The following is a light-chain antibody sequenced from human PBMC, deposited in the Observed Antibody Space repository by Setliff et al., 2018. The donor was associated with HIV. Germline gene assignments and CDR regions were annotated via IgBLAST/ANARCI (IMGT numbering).Light chain of an antibody. CDR3: CSYAGSSTYV. V-gene: IGLV2-23*02. CDR2: EVS. CDR1: SSDVGGYNY. Sequence: QSALTQPASVSGSPGQSITISCPGTSSDVGGYNYVSWYQQHSGKAPKLMIYEVSKRPSGVSNRFSGSKSGNTASLTISGLQAEDEADYYCCSYAGSSTYVFGTGTKVTVL. J-gene: IGLJ1*01.